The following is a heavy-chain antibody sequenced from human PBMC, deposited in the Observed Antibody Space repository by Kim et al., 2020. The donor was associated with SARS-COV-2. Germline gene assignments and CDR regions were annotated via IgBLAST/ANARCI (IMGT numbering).Heavy chain of an antibody. Sequence: TKYAQKAQGRVTMTTDTSTNTAYMELWSLRSDDTAMYYCARGAYGDVSFDYWGQGTLVTVSS. V-gene: IGHV1-18*01. CDR3: ARGAYGDVSFDY. J-gene: IGHJ4*02. D-gene: IGHD4-17*01. CDR2: T.